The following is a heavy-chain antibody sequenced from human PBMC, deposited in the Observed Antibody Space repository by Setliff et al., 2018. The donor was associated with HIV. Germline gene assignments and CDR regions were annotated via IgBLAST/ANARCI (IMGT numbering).Heavy chain of an antibody. CDR3: AVYGSPTYHFDY. D-gene: IGHD6-13*01. Sequence: SVKVSCKASGGSFKSYAISWVRQVSGQGFEWMGRIIPSFGATNYAQKFQGRITITADKSTDTAHMELSSLTSEDTAMYYCAVYGSPTYHFDYWGQGTPVTVSS. V-gene: IGHV1-69*06. CDR1: GGSFKSYA. J-gene: IGHJ4*02. CDR2: IIPSFGAT.